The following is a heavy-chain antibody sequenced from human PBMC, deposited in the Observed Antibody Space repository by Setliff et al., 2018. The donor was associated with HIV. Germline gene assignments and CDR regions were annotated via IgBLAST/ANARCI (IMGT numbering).Heavy chain of an antibody. Sequence: PGGSLRLSCAASGFTFSNAWMSWVRQAPGKGLEWVGRIKSKSDGGAVHYAAPVKGRFTISRDDSQDTLYLEMNSLTNEDTAMYYCTTYSSVYYHSDCWGQGTLVTAPQ. CDR1: GFTFSNAW. D-gene: IGHD3-22*01. J-gene: IGHJ4*02. CDR2: IKSKSDGGAV. CDR3: TTYSSVYYHSDC. V-gene: IGHV3-15*01.